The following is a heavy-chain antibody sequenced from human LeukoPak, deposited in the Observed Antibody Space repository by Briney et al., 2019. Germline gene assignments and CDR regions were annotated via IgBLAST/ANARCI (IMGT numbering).Heavy chain of an antibody. CDR1: GFTFSSYW. CDR2: VNTDGRTT. V-gene: IGHV3-74*01. J-gene: IGHJ5*02. CDR3: ARASTYHYDWFDP. Sequence: PGGSLRLSCAASGFTFSSYWMHWVRQAPGKGLVWVSRVNTDGRTTSHADSVKGRFTISRENAKNTLYLQMNSLRAEDTAVYYCARASTYHYDWFDPWGQETLVTVSS. D-gene: IGHD2-2*01.